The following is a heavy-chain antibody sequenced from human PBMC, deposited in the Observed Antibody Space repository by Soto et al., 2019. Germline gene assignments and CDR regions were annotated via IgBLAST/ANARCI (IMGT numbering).Heavy chain of an antibody. CDR1: GFTVSTKY. D-gene: IGHD6-19*01. J-gene: IGHJ4*02. CDR3: AKAPGSGPQQAYFEY. V-gene: IGHV3-66*01. Sequence: PGGSLRLSCAASGFTVSTKYMSWVRQAPGKGLEWVSVIYSGGSTFYADSVRGRFTISRDNSKNTVNLQMNSLRAEDTAVYYCAKAPGSGPQQAYFEYWGQGPLVTVSS. CDR2: IYSGGST.